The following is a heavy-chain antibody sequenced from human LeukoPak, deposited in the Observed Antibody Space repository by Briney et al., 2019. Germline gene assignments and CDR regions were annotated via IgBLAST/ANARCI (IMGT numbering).Heavy chain of an antibody. D-gene: IGHD6-19*01. CDR3: ARGAWYYGY. Sequence: GGSLRLSCAASGFSFSSYWMSWVRQAPGKGLEWVANIKQDGSEKYYVASVKGRFTISRDNAKNSLYLQINRLGADDTAVYYCARGAWYYGYWGQGTLVSVSS. V-gene: IGHV3-7*01. J-gene: IGHJ4*02. CDR2: IKQDGSEK. CDR1: GFSFSSYW.